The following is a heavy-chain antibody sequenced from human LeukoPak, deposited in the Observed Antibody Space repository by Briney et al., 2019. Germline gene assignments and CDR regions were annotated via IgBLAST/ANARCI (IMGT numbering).Heavy chain of an antibody. D-gene: IGHD4-17*01. CDR3: ARVEVRFQTPCYFDC. Sequence: SETLSLTCAVYGGSFSGYYWSWIRQPPGKGLEWIGEINHSGSTNYNPSLKSRVTISVDTSKNQFSLKLSSVTAADTAVYYCARVEVRFQTPCYFDCWGQGTLVTVSS. V-gene: IGHV4-34*01. J-gene: IGHJ4*02. CDR2: INHSGST. CDR1: GGSFSGYY.